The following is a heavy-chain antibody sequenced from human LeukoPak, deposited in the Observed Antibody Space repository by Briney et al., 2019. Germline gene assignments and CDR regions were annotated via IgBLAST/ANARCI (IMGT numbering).Heavy chain of an antibody. D-gene: IGHD2-8*02. Sequence: GGSLRLSCAASGFTFDDYGMTWVRQAPGKGLEWVSGNWNGGNTGYADSVKGRFTISRDNAQNSLYLQMNSLKTEDTAFYYCTADVPGGAYPFDSWGQGTLVTVSS. V-gene: IGHV3-20*04. CDR3: TADVPGGAYPFDS. CDR2: NWNGGNT. J-gene: IGHJ4*02. CDR1: GFTFDDYG.